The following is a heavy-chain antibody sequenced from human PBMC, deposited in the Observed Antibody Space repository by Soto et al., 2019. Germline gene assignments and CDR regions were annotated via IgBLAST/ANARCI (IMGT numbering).Heavy chain of an antibody. CDR3: ARTTVAVAGIPFDY. J-gene: IGHJ4*02. D-gene: IGHD6-19*01. V-gene: IGHV2-70*11. Sequence: SGPTLVNPTQTLTLTCTFSGFSLSTSGMCVSWIRQPPGKALEWLARIDWDDDKYYSTSLKTRLTISKNTSKNQVVLTMTNMDPLDTATYYCARTTVAVAGIPFDYWGQGTLVTVSS. CDR1: GFSLSTSGMC. CDR2: IDWDDDK.